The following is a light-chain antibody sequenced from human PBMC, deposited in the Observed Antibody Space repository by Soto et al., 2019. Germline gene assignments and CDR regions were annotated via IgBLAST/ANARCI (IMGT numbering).Light chain of an antibody. J-gene: IGLJ1*01. CDR1: SSDVGGYNY. CDR2: DVS. Sequence: QSALTQPASVSGSPGQSITISCTGTSSDVGGYNYVSWYQHHPGKAPKLMIYDVSNRPSGVSNRFSGSKSGNTASLSISGLQPEDEADYYCSSYRTSNTRQIVCGTGTKVT. V-gene: IGLV2-14*03. CDR3: SSYRTSNTRQIV.